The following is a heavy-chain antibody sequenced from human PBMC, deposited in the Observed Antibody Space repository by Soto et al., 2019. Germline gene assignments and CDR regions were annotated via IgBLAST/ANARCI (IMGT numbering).Heavy chain of an antibody. Sequence: GGSLRLSCAASGFTFSDYYMSWIRQAPGKGLEWVSYISSSSYTNYADSVKGRFTISRDNAKNSLYLQRNSLRAEDTAVEYWAGASGDTSHDAFDIWGQGTMVTVSS. CDR3: AGASGDTSHDAFDI. V-gene: IGHV3-11*06. CDR1: GFTFSDYY. J-gene: IGHJ3*02. CDR2: ISSSSYT. D-gene: IGHD3-10*01.